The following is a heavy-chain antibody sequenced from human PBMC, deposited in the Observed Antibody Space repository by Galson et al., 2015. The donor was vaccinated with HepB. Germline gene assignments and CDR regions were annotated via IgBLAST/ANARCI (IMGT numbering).Heavy chain of an antibody. J-gene: IGHJ6*01. V-gene: IGHV1-69*06. D-gene: IGHD3-22*01. Sequence: SVKVSCKASGGTFSSYGISWVRQAPGQGLECMGGIIPTFGTTNYAQKLQGRVTITADKSTNTAYMGLSSLRSEDTAVHYCARDSGRDSSGYVQSSSSYYYYGMDVWGQGTTVTVSS. CDR1: GGTFSSYG. CDR3: ARDSGRDSSGYVQSSSSYYYYGMDV. CDR2: IIPTFGTT.